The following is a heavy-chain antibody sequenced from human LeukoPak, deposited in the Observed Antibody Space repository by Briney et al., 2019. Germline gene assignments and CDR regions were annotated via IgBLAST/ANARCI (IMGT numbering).Heavy chain of an antibody. CDR2: INSDGSST. Sequence: GGSLRLSCVASGFTFSTYWMNWVRQVPGKGLVWVSRINSDGSSTAYADSVKGRFTISRDNAKNTLYMKMNSLRAEDTAVYYCARPGGFSYGYYIDHWGQGALVTVSS. CDR3: ARPGGFSYGYYIDH. CDR1: GFTFSTYW. J-gene: IGHJ4*02. D-gene: IGHD5-18*01. V-gene: IGHV3-74*01.